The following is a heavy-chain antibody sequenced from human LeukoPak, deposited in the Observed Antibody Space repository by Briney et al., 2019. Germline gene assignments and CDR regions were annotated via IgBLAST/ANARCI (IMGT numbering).Heavy chain of an antibody. CDR3: AREMLATTPRYNWFDP. V-gene: IGHV4-30-4*08. CDR1: GGSILRGEYY. D-gene: IGHD2-15*01. CDR2: NYYCGSN. Sequence: PSQTVPLTRTVCGGSILRGEYYWRCLPQPPGRAVEGFGYNYYCGSNYYNPPLKRRVHISLDTSKNQFSLKLSSVTAADTGVYYCAREMLATTPRYNWFDPWGQGTLVTVSS. J-gene: IGHJ5*02.